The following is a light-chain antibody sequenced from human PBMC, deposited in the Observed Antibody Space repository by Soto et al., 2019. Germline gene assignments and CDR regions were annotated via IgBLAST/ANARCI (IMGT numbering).Light chain of an antibody. CDR1: QNISKY. CDR3: QQSYKTPFT. V-gene: IGKV1-39*01. Sequence: DIQMTQSPSSLSASVGDRVTITCRASQNISKYLNWYQRKPGKAPKLLIYAASTLQSGVPSRFSGSESGTEFTLNISRLQPEDFGDYICQQSYKTPFTFGPGTKVEIK. J-gene: IGKJ3*01. CDR2: AAS.